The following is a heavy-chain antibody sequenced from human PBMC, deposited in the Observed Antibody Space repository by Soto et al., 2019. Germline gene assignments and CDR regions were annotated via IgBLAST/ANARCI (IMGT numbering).Heavy chain of an antibody. Sequence: SETLSLTCAVYGGSLSGHYWSWIRQTPGKGLEWIGEINHSGSTNYNPSLKSRVTISVDTSENQFSLKVTSATAADTAVYYCARYYYGSGSYYIHPDYYGMDVWGQGTTVTVSS. J-gene: IGHJ6*02. CDR3: ARYYYGSGSYYIHPDYYGMDV. CDR1: GGSLSGHY. D-gene: IGHD3-10*01. V-gene: IGHV4-34*01. CDR2: INHSGST.